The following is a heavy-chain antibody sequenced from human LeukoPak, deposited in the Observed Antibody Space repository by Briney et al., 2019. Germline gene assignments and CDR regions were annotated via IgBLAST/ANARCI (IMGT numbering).Heavy chain of an antibody. CDR1: GYIFNYYY. J-gene: IGHJ6*03. D-gene: IGHD3-10*01. CDR3: ALIRVRGSRYMDV. Sequence: ASVKVSCKASGYIFNYYYIHWVRQATGQGLEWMGWMNPNSGNTGYAQKFQGRVTMTRNTSISTAYMELSSLRSEDTAVYYCALIRVRGSRYMDVWGKGTTVTISS. CDR2: MNPNSGNT. V-gene: IGHV1-8*02.